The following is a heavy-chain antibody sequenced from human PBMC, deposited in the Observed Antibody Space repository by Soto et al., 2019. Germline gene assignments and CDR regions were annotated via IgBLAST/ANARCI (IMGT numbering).Heavy chain of an antibody. D-gene: IGHD3-3*01. Sequence: GGSLRLSCAASGFTFSSYDMHWVRQATGKGLEWVSAIGTAGDTYYPGSVKGRFTISRENAKNSLYLQMNSLRAEDTAVYYCARGGSVTIFGVVEYYYYGMDVWGQGTTVTVSS. V-gene: IGHV3-13*01. CDR1: GFTFSSYD. CDR2: IGTAGDT. CDR3: ARGGSVTIFGVVEYYYYGMDV. J-gene: IGHJ6*02.